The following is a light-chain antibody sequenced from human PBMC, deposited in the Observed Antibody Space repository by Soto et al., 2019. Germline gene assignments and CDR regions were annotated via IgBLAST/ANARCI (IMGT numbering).Light chain of an antibody. Sequence: EIVLTQSPATLSLSPGERATLSCRASQNIAIYLAWYQQKPGQAPRLLIYDESNRATGVPARFSGSGSGTDFSLTISRLEPEDFAVYYCQQRFGWPPITFVQGTRLDIK. CDR1: QNIAIY. CDR2: DES. V-gene: IGKV3-11*01. CDR3: QQRFGWPPIT. J-gene: IGKJ5*01.